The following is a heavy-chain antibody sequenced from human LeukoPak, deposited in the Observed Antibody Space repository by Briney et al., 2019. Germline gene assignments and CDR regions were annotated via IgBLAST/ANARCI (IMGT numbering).Heavy chain of an antibody. D-gene: IGHD1-14*01. V-gene: IGHV3-30*01. CDR2: ISYDGSNK. CDR1: GFTFSSYA. Sequence: PGGSLRLSCAASGFTFSSYAMHWVRQAPGKGLEWVAVISYDGSNKYYADSVKGRFTISRDNSKNTLYLQMNSLRAEDTAVYYCASESRTEPYYFDYWGQGTLVTVSP. CDR3: ASESRTEPYYFDY. J-gene: IGHJ4*02.